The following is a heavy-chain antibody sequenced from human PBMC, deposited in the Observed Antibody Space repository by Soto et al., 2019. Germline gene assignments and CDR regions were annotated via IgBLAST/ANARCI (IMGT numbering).Heavy chain of an antibody. CDR3: ARRYGLSAFDI. CDR1: GGSISSYY. D-gene: IGHD3-10*01. J-gene: IGHJ3*02. CDR2: IYYSGST. Sequence: QVQLQESGPGLVKPSETLSLTCTVSGGSISSYYWSWIRQPPGKGLEWIGYIYYSGSTNYNPSLKSRFTISVDTSKNQFSLKLSSVTAADTAVYYCARRYGLSAFDIWGQGTMVTVSS. V-gene: IGHV4-59*08.